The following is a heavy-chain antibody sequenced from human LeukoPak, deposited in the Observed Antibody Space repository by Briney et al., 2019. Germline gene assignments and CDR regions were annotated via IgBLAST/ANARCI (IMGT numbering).Heavy chain of an antibody. J-gene: IGHJ1*01. CDR1: GFTFSDYD. CDR3: ATGFNTVTAPFQY. D-gene: IGHD4-17*01. Sequence: GGSLRLSCAASGFTFSDYDMNWIRQAPGKGLEWISYISSSGSTIYYADSVKGRFTISRDNAKNSLYLQMNSPRAEDTAVYYCATGFNTVTAPFQYWAQGTVVPLP. CDR2: ISSSGSTI. V-gene: IGHV3-11*01.